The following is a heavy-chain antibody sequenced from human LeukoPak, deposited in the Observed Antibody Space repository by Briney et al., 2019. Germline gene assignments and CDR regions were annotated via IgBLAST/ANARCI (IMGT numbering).Heavy chain of an antibody. J-gene: IGHJ6*03. CDR3: AGGSILYYYMDV. D-gene: IGHD2-2*02. V-gene: IGHV3-30*01. CDR1: LLTFSTYA. CDR2: ISYDGRNK. Sequence: GGALRLSCAPSLLTFSTYAMHGVRQARGRGREWVAVISYDGRNKYYADSVKGRCTISRDNSKNTLYLQTNSLRREDTAVYYCAGGSILYYYMDVWGKGNTVTVSS.